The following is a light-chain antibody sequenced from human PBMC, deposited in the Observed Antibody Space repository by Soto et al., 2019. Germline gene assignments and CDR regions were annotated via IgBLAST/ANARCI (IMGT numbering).Light chain of an antibody. J-gene: IGKJ4*01. V-gene: IGKV3-20*01. CDR3: QQYGSSPLT. Sequence: ENVLTQSPGTLSLSPGERATVSCRASQSVRNNYLTWYQQKPGQAPRLLIYDASSRATGIPDRFSGSGSGTDFTLAISRLEPEDFAVYYCQQYGSSPLTFGGGTKVEIK. CDR2: DAS. CDR1: QSVRNNY.